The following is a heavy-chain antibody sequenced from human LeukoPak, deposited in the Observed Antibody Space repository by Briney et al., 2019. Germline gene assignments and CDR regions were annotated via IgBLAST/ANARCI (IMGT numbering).Heavy chain of an antibody. CDR2: IAYIGI. CDR1: GFTFVDYA. V-gene: IGHV3-23*05. Sequence: GGSLRLSCVASGFTFVDYAMTWVRQAPGQELEWVSTIAYIGIFHADSVRGRFTISRDDSRNTLNLQMNNLRAEDSAVYYCVKGLHLFDVWGQGTTVTVSS. CDR3: VKGLHLFDV. D-gene: IGHD2-21*01. J-gene: IGHJ6*02.